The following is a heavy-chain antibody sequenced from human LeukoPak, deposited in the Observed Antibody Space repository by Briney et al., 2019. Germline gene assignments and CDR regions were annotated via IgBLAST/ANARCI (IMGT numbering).Heavy chain of an antibody. V-gene: IGHV3-30*01. J-gene: IGHJ4*02. Sequence: PGKSLRLSCAASGFTFSNYAMHWVRQAPGKGLEWVSLISSGGTYEYYADSVKGRFTISRDNSKNTLYLHLNSLRAEDTAVYYCARDSTYYYDSGSSGPHYFDNWGQGTLVTVSS. CDR3: ARDSTYYYDSGSSGPHYFDN. D-gene: IGHD3-10*01. CDR1: GFTFSNYA. CDR2: ISSGGTYE.